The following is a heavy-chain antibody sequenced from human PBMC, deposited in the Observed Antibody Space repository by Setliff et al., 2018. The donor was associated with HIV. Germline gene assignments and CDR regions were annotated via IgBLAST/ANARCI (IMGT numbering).Heavy chain of an antibody. CDR3: ARVSHPPDNDFYYYMDV. CDR2: NYYSGTT. D-gene: IGHD1-20*01. Sequence: SETLSLTCTVSGGSISSHYWSWIRQPPGKGLEWIAYNYYSGTTSDNPSLKSRVTIAVDTSKNQFSLKLSAVTAADTALYYCARVSHPPDNDFYYYMDVLGKGTTVTVSS. J-gene: IGHJ6*03. CDR1: GGSISSHY. V-gene: IGHV4-59*11.